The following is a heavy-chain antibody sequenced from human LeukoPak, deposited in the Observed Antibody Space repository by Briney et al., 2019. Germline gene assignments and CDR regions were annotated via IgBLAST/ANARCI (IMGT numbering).Heavy chain of an antibody. CDR1: GFNFDDDG. CDR3: ARGPLQTIPTTKLDVYYNPFDY. Sequence: GGSLRLSCAASGFNFDDDGMSWVRQAPGKGLEWVSGINWNGGGTGYADSVKGRFTISRENAKNSLYLQWNSLKAEDTALYYGARGPLQTIPTTKLDVYYNPFDYWGQGTLVTVSS. CDR2: INWNGGGT. J-gene: IGHJ4*02. D-gene: IGHD3-10*01. V-gene: IGHV3-20*04.